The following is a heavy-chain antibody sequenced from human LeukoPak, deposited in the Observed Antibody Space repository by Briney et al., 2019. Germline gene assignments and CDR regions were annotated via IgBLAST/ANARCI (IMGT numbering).Heavy chain of an antibody. CDR3: AKEIALGLWTSSWAPPPNYYYGMDV. CDR2: ISYDGSNK. Sequence: GGSLRLSCAASGFTFSSYGMHWVRQAPGKGLEWVAVISYDGSNKYYADSVKGRFTISRDNSKNTLYLQMNSLRAEDTAVYYCAKEIALGLWTSSWAPPPNYYYGMDVWGKGTTVTVSS. D-gene: IGHD6-13*01. V-gene: IGHV3-30*18. CDR1: GFTFSSYG. J-gene: IGHJ6*04.